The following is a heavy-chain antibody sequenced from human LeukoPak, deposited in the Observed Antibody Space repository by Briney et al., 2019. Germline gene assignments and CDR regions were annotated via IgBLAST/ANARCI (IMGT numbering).Heavy chain of an antibody. V-gene: IGHV3-23*01. CDR1: GLTFSGSA. Sequence: GGSLSLYCAASGLTFSGSAMSWVRQAPGQGLVWVSLISGSGNSTYYADSVKGRFTISRDNSKNTLYLQMNSLRAEDTAVYYCAKVLVLVSANRYYFDYWGQGTLVTVSS. D-gene: IGHD2-15*01. CDR3: AKVLVLVSANRYYFDY. CDR2: ISGSGNST. J-gene: IGHJ4*02.